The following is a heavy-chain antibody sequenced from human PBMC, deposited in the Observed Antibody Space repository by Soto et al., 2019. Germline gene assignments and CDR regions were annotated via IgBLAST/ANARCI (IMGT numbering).Heavy chain of an antibody. CDR1: GGSISSSSYY. D-gene: IGHD6-13*01. V-gene: IGHV4-39*01. J-gene: IGHJ6*02. CDR2: IYYSGST. CDR3: ARLRGIAYGMDV. Sequence: QLQLQESGPGLVKPSETLSLTCTVSGGSISSSSYYWGWIRQPPGKGLEWIGSIYYSGSTYYNPSLKSRVTISVDTSKNQFSLKLSSVTAADTAVYYCARLRGIAYGMDVWGQGTTVTVSS.